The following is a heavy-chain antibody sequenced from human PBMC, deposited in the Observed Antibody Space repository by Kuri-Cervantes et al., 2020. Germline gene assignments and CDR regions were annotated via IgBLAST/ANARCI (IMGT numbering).Heavy chain of an antibody. CDR3: ASGDYYDSSGYPA. Sequence: GGSLRLSCAASGFIFSAYEMNWVRQAPGKGLDWVSYISNSGDTIYYADSVKGRFTISRDNAKNTLYLQMNSLRAEDTAVYYCASGDYYDSSGYPAWGQGTLVTVSS. D-gene: IGHD3-22*01. J-gene: IGHJ5*02. V-gene: IGHV3-48*03. CDR1: GFIFSAYE. CDR2: ISNSGDTI.